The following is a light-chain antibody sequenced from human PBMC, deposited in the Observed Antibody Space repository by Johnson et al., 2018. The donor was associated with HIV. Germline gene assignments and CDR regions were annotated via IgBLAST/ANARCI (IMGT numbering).Light chain of an antibody. CDR2: ENN. Sequence: QSVFTQPPSVSAAPGQKVTISCSGSSSNIGNNYISWYQQLPGTAPKLLIYENNKRPSGIPDRFSASKSGTSSTLGITGLQTGDEADYYCGTWDSSLSAEVFGTGTKVTVL. CDR3: GTWDSSLSAEV. J-gene: IGLJ1*01. CDR1: SSNIGNNY. V-gene: IGLV1-51*02.